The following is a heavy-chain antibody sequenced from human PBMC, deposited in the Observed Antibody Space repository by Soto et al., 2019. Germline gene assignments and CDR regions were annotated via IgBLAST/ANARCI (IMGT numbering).Heavy chain of an antibody. D-gene: IGHD1-26*01. CDR2: ITAATGTT. V-gene: IGHV3-23*01. Sequence: EVQLLESGGGLVQPGGSLRLSCAASGFTCGSYGMTWVRQAPGKGLECVSGITAATGTTYYADSVQGRFTISRDLSTNTLFLQMNSLRAADSAVYYCAKAKGRSNFYYSGLDVWGQGTTVTVSS. CDR3: AKAKGRSNFYYSGLDV. J-gene: IGHJ6*02. CDR1: GFTCGSYG.